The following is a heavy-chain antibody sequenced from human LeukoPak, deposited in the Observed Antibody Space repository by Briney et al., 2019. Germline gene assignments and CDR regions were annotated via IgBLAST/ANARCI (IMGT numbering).Heavy chain of an antibody. Sequence: ASVKVPCKASGYTFTSYYMHWVRQAPGQGLEWMGIINPSGGSTSYAQKFQGRVTMTRDTSTSTVYMELSSLRSEDTAVYYCARTAASSGWYLDYYYGMDVWGQGTTVTVSS. J-gene: IGHJ6*02. CDR3: ARTAASSGWYLDYYYGMDV. CDR1: GYTFTSYY. V-gene: IGHV1-46*01. CDR2: INPSGGST. D-gene: IGHD6-19*01.